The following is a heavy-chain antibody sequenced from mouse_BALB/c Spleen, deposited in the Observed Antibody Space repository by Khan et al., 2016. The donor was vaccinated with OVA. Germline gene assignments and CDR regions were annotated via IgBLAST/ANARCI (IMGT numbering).Heavy chain of an antibody. CDR1: GYTFTNYW. V-gene: IGHV1-69*02. D-gene: IGHD2-5*01. CDR2: IDPSDSYT. CDR3: TRSYIYSSSSRFGY. J-gene: IGHJ3*01. Sequence: QVQLQQSGAELVKPGASVTLSCKASGYTFTNYWMHWVKRRPGQGLEWIGGIDPSDSYTDYNQDFKGKATMTVEKSSSTAYMELSSLTSEDSAFYYCTRSYIYSSSSRFGYWGQGTLLTVSS.